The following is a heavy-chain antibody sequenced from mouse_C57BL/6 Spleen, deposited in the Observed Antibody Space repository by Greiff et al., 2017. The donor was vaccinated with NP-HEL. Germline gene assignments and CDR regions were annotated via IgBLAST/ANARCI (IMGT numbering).Heavy chain of an antibody. CDR1: GYTFTSYW. CDR2: IDPSDSET. D-gene: IGHD1-1*01. CDR3: ARKNPGSSHWYFDV. J-gene: IGHJ1*03. Sequence: QVQLQQPGAELVRPGSSVKLSCKASGYTFTSYWMHWVKQRPIQGLEWIGNIDPSDSETHYNQKFKDKATLTVDKSSSTAYMQLSSLTSEDSAVYYCARKNPGSSHWYFDVWGTGTTVTVSS. V-gene: IGHV1-52*01.